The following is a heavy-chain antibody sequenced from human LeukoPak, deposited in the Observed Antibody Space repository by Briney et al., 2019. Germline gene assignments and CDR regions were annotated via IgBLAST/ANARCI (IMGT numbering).Heavy chain of an antibody. CDR1: GFTFSSYA. D-gene: IGHD6-13*01. V-gene: IGHV3-23*01. J-gene: IGHJ4*02. Sequence: GGSLRLSCAASGFTFSSYARSWVRQAPGKGLEWVSAISGSGGSAYYADSVKGRFTISRDNSKNTLYLQMNSLRAEDTAVYYCAKSRGIAAALDYWGQGTLVTVSS. CDR3: AKSRGIAAALDY. CDR2: ISGSGGSA.